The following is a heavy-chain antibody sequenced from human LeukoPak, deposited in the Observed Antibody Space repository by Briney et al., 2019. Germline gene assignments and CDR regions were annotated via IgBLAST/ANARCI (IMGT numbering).Heavy chain of an antibody. CDR2: ISSSGSTI. V-gene: IGHV3-48*04. CDR3: ARLFYYYYGMDV. J-gene: IGHJ6*02. Sequence: GGSLRLSCAASGFTFSSYSMNWIRQAPGKGLEWVSYISSSGSTIYYADSVKGRFTFSRDNAKNSLYLQMNSLRAEDTAVYYCARLFYYYYGMDVWGQGTTVTVSS. CDR1: GFTFSSYS.